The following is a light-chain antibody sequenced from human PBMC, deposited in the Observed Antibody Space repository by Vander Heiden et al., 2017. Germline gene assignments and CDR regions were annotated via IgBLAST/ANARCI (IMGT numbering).Light chain of an antibody. CDR2: GAS. Sequence: IVMTPSPATLSVSPGERATLSCRASQSVSDKLAWYQQKPGQPPRLLIYGASTRATGIPARFSGSGSGTEFTLTISSLQSEDFAVYYCQQENKWPRMFGQRTKVEIK. V-gene: IGKV3-15*01. CDR1: QSVSDK. J-gene: IGKJ1*01. CDR3: QQENKWPRM.